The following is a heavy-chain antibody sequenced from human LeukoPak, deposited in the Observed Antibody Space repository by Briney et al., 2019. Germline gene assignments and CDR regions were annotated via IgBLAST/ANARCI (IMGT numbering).Heavy chain of an antibody. D-gene: IGHD3-3*01. CDR1: GFSFNSYT. V-gene: IGHV3-21*01. CDR3: ARDYAPYYDFWSGGFLDV. Sequence: GGSLRLSCLASGFSFNSYTMNWVREAPGKGLEWVSTISPVSSYTWYAESVKARFTISRDNSKNTLYLQMNSLRAEDTAVSYCARDYAPYYDFWSGGFLDVWGKGTTVTVSS. CDR2: ISPVSSYT. J-gene: IGHJ6*04.